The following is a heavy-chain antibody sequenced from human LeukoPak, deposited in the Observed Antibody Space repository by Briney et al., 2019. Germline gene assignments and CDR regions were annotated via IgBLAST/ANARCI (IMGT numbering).Heavy chain of an antibody. CDR1: VDSISYY. CDR2: IYYSGST. D-gene: IGHD6-19*01. CDR3: ARAKKAVAGFFDY. V-gene: IGHV4-59*01. Sequence: SETLSLTCTVSVDSISYYWSWIRQPPGKGREWIGYIYYSGSTNYNPSLKSRVTMSLDTSKNQLSLKLSSVTAADTAVYYCARAKKAVAGFFDYWGQGTLVTVSS. J-gene: IGHJ4*02.